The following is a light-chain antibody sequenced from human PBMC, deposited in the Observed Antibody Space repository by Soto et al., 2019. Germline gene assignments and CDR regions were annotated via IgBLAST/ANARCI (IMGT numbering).Light chain of an antibody. CDR3: QQYQDYPYI. Sequence: DIQMTQSPSSLSASVGDRVTITSRASQDIGRSFAWFQQKPGKAPKSLVYDAFSFQSGVPSRFSVSGSGTDFTLTISGLQPEDFATYDCQQYQDYPYIFGGGTKVEIK. CDR2: DAF. J-gene: IGKJ4*01. CDR1: QDIGRS. V-gene: IGKV1-16*01.